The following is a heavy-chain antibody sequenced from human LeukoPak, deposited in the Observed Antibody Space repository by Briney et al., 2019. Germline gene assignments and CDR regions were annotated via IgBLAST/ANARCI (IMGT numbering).Heavy chain of an antibody. V-gene: IGHV4-38-2*02. J-gene: IGHJ6*03. CDR3: ARGLYYMDV. Sequence: PSETLSLTCSVSGYSISSAYYWGWIRQPPGKGLEWIATIHYSGSTYYNPSLKSRVTISVDTSKNQFSLKLSSVTAADTAVYYCARGLYYMDVWGKGTTVTISS. CDR2: IHYSGST. CDR1: GYSISSAYY.